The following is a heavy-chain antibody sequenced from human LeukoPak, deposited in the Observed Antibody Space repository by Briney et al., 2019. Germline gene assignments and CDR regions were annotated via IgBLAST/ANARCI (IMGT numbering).Heavy chain of an antibody. D-gene: IGHD3-22*01. CDR3: ARGYYDSSGYSMRAFDY. CDR1: GGSISSSSYY. Sequence: SSETLSLTCTVSGGSISSSSYYWGWIRQPPGKGLEWIGSIYYSGSTYYNPSLKSRVTISVDTSKNQFSLKLSSVTAADTAVYYCARGYYDSSGYSMRAFDYWGQGTLVTVSS. CDR2: IYYSGST. V-gene: IGHV4-39*07. J-gene: IGHJ4*02.